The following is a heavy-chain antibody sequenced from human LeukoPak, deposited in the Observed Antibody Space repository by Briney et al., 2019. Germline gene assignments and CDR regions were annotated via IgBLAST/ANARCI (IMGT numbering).Heavy chain of an antibody. CDR3: ARAGYTSGWHYFDY. Sequence: GGSLRLSCAASGFTFSSYWMPWVRQAPGKGLVWVSRINSDGSDITYGDSVKARFTTSRDNAKNTVYLQVDSLRGEDTAVYYCARAGYTSGWHYFDYWGQGALVTVSS. V-gene: IGHV3-74*03. CDR1: GFTFSSYW. J-gene: IGHJ4*02. D-gene: IGHD6-19*01. CDR2: INSDGSDI.